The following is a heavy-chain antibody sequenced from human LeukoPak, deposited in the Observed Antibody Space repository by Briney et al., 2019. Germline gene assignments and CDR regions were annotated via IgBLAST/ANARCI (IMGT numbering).Heavy chain of an antibody. CDR3: AREPVIRGSVDY. J-gene: IGHJ4*02. CDR2: INTGNGST. Sequence: GASAKVSCKASGYTFTSHPIHWVRQAPGQRLEWMGWINTGNGSTKYSQNFQNRVTITRDTSANTAYVELSSLTSEDTAVYYCAREPVIRGSVDYWGQGTLVTVSS. CDR1: GYTFTSHP. D-gene: IGHD2-15*01. V-gene: IGHV1-3*04.